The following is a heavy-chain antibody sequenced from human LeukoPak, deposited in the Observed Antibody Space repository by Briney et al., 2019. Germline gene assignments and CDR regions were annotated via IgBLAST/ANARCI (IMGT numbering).Heavy chain of an antibody. CDR1: VGSISSDY. Sequence: SETLSLTCTFSVGSISSDYCSGIGQPAGQGREGMGRIFGSGSTNYNPSLKSPRTMSVDTSKNQCSLKLTSVTAADTAVYYCARGSGSYTPLDYWGQGTLVPVFS. CDR2: IFGSGST. J-gene: IGHJ4*02. D-gene: IGHD3-10*01. V-gene: IGHV4-4*07. CDR3: ARGSGSYTPLDY.